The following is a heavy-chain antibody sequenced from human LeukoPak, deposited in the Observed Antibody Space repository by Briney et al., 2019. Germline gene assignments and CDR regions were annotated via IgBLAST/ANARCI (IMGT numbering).Heavy chain of an antibody. Sequence: ASVKVSCKASGYTFTGYYMHWVRQAPGQGLEWMGWINPNSGGTNYAQKFQGWVTMTRDTSISTAYMELSRLRSDDTAVYYCVRAMRAGQWLVRDYYYYYGMDVWGQGTTVTVSS. CDR2: INPNSGGT. J-gene: IGHJ6*02. CDR3: VRAMRAGQWLVRDYYYYYGMDV. D-gene: IGHD6-19*01. CDR1: GYTFTGYY. V-gene: IGHV1-2*04.